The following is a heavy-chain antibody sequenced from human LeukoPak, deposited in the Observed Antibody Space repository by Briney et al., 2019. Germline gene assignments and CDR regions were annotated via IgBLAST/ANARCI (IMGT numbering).Heavy chain of an antibody. Sequence: ASVKVSCKASGYTFTGYYMHWVRQAPGQGLEWMGWINPNSGGTNYAQKFQGRVTMTRDTSISTAYMELSRLRSDDTALYYCARGEPSSGWFYYYYYMDVWGKGTTVTVSS. CDR1: GYTFTGYY. CDR3: ARGEPSSGWFYYYYYMDV. CDR2: INPNSGGT. D-gene: IGHD6-19*01. V-gene: IGHV1-2*02. J-gene: IGHJ6*03.